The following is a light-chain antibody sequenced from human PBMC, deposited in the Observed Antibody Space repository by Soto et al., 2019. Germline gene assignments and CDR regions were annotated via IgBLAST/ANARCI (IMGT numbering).Light chain of an antibody. CDR2: KAS. CDR3: QQYNSYWT. CDR1: QSISSW. Sequence: DIPMTQSPSTLSASVGDRVNITFRASQSISSWLAWYQQKPGKAPKLLIYKASSLESGVPSRFSGSGSGTEFTLTISSLQPDDFATYYCQQYNSYWTFGQGTKVDIK. J-gene: IGKJ1*01. V-gene: IGKV1-5*03.